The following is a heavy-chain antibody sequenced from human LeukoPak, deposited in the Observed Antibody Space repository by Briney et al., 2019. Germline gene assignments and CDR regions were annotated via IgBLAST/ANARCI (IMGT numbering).Heavy chain of an antibody. CDR1: GGSISSSNYY. CDR2: IYYSGST. D-gene: IGHD4-11*01. Sequence: PSETLSLTCTVSGGSISSSNYYWGWIRQPPGKGLEWIGSIYYSGSTYYNPSLKSRVTISVDTSKNQFSLKLSSVTAADTAVYYCARISKGGYYFDYWGQGTLVTVSS. V-gene: IGHV4-39*07. J-gene: IGHJ4*02. CDR3: ARISKGGYYFDY.